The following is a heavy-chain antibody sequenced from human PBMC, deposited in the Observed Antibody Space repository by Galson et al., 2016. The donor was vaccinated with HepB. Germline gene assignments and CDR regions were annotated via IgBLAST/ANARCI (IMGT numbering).Heavy chain of an antibody. D-gene: IGHD3-22*01. J-gene: IGHJ4*02. V-gene: IGHV2-5*02. CDR3: AHSLQFSFDTGAYYPTNYYFDF. Sequence: PALVKPTQTLTLTCTFSGFSLNTNGVGVAWIRQPPGKALEWLALFSWDDDQRYSPSLKSRLTVTKDTSKNQVVLTMTNVDRADTATYYRAHSLQFSFDTGAYYPTNYYFDFWGQGTLVTVSS. CDR2: FSWDDDQ. CDR1: GFSLNTNGVG.